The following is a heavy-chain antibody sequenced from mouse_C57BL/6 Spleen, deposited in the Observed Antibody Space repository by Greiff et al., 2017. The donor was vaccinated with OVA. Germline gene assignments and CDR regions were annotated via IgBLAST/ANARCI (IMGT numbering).Heavy chain of an antibody. CDR1: GYTFTSYW. CDR2: IHPNSGST. CDR3: ASWDGYDGYFDV. Sequence: VQLQQPGAELVKPGASVKLSCKASGYTFTSYWMHWVKQRPGQGLEWIGMIHPNSGSTNYNEKFKSKATLTVDKSSSTAYMQLSSLTSEDSAVYYCASWDGYDGYFDVWGTGTTVTVSS. D-gene: IGHD2-2*01. V-gene: IGHV1-64*01. J-gene: IGHJ1*03.